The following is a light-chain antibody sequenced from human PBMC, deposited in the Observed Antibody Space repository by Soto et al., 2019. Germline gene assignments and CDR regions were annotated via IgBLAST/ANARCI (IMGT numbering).Light chain of an antibody. Sequence: QPPSVSGAPGQRVTISCTGSSSNIGAGYDVHWYQQLPGTAPKLLIYGNSNRPSGVPDRFSGSKSGTSASLAITGLQAEDEADYYCQSYDSSLSGWVVFGGGTKLTVL. CDR1: SSNIGAGYD. J-gene: IGLJ2*01. CDR2: GNS. CDR3: QSYDSSLSGWVV. V-gene: IGLV1-40*01.